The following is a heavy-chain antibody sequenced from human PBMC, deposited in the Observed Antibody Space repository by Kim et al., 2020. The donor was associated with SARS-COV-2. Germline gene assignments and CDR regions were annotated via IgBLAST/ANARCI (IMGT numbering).Heavy chain of an antibody. J-gene: IGHJ3*02. CDR3: AREASAFDGAFDI. V-gene: IGHV3-21*01. D-gene: IGHD6-13*01. CDR2: ISSSSSYI. Sequence: GGSLRLSCAASGFTFSSYSMNWVRQAPGKGLEWVSSISSSSSYIYYADSVNGRFTISRDNAKNSLYLQMNSLRAEDTAVYYCAREASAFDGAFDIWGQGTMVTVSS. CDR1: GFTFSSYS.